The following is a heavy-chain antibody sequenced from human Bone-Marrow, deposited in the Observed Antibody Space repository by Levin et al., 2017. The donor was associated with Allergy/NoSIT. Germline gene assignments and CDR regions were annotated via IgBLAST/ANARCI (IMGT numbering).Heavy chain of an antibody. Sequence: GESLKISCKASGYTFTGYYMHWVRQAPGQGLEWMGWINPNSGGTNYAQKFQGRVTMTRDTSISTAYMELSRLRSDDTAVYYCAREGCSGGSCYSLESGMDVWGQGTTVTVSS. D-gene: IGHD2-15*01. CDR2: INPNSGGT. CDR1: GYTFTGYY. J-gene: IGHJ6*02. V-gene: IGHV1-2*02. CDR3: AREGCSGGSCYSLESGMDV.